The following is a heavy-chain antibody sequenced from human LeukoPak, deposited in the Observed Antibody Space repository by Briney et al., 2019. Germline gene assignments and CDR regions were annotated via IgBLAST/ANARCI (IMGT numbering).Heavy chain of an antibody. J-gene: IGHJ4*02. CDR2: IYTSGST. Sequence: SETLSLTCTVSGGSISSYYWRWIRQPAGKGLEWIGRIYTSGSTNYNPSLKSRVTMSVDTSKNQFSLKLSSVTAADTAVYYCVGATLKYSGTGGVDYWGQGTLVTVSS. CDR1: GGSISSYY. CDR3: VGATLKYSGTGGVDY. D-gene: IGHD1-26*01. V-gene: IGHV4-4*07.